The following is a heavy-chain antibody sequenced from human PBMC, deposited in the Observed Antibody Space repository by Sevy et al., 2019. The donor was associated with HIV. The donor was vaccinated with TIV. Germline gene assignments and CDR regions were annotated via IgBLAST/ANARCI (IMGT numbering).Heavy chain of an antibody. J-gene: IGHJ6*02. D-gene: IGHD3-3*01. CDR3: AAVVKNDFVDGHVNYYGLDV. CDR1: GFTFNYAW. CDR2: IKSKTDGGTA. Sequence: GGSLRLSCAASGFTFNYAWMSWVRQAPGKGLEWVGGIKSKTDGGTADYAAHVKGRFTISGEDSENTLYLQMNSLKTEDTALYYCAAVVKNDFVDGHVNYYGLDVWGQGTTVTVSS. V-gene: IGHV3-15*01.